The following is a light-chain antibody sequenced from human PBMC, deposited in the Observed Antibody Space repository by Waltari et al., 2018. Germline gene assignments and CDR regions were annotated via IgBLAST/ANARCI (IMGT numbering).Light chain of an antibody. CDR2: DYN. J-gene: IGLJ2*01. CDR3: LSYDRSLRGSV. CDR1: SSNIGAGYD. Sequence: QSVLTQPPSVSGAPGQRVPISCTGSSSNIGAGYDVHWYPHPPAPAPTLLIYDYNKRPSGVPARFSASKAGTSASLAITGLQAEDEADYYCLSYDRSLRGSVFGGGTKLTVL. V-gene: IGLV1-40*01.